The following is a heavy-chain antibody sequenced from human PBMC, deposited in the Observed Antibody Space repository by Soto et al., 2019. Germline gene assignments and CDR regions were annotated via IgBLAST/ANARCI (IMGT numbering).Heavy chain of an antibody. CDR1: GYSFTNYF. J-gene: IGHJ4*02. CDR3: EREFGGSRVFDY. D-gene: IGHD1-26*01. V-gene: IGHV1-46*01. CDR2: LNPSADTT. Sequence: QVQLVQSGAEVNKPGASVKVSCKTSGYSFTNYFIHWVRQAPGQGLEWMGILNPSADTTNYAQKFEGRXXVXRXLSTSTVYMELRRLRSEETAVYFCEREFGGSRVFDYWGQGSLVTVSS.